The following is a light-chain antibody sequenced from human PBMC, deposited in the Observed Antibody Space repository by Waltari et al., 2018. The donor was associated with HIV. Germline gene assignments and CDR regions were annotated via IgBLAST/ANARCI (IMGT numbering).Light chain of an antibody. CDR3: SSYTTSSTWV. Sequence: QSALTQPASVSGSPGQSITISCTGTSSDVGKYNYVSWYQQYPGKAPKLMISDVTTRPSGISSRFSGSKSVNTASLTISEVQAEDEADYYCSSYTTSSTWVFGGGTKLTVL. CDR1: SSDVGKYNY. V-gene: IGLV2-14*01. J-gene: IGLJ3*02. CDR2: DVT.